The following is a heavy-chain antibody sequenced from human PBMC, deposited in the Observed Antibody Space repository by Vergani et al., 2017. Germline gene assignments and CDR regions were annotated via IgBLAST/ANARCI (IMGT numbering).Heavy chain of an antibody. V-gene: IGHV4-39*01. D-gene: IGHD5-24*01. CDR3: ARLRVSRDGYNYFIRAPDY. CDR2: IYYSGST. CDR1: GGSISSSSYY. J-gene: IGHJ4*02. Sequence: QLQLQESGPGLVKPSETLSLTCTVSGGSISSSSYYWGWIRQPPGKGLEWIGSIYYSGSTYYNPSLKGRVTISVDTSKNQFSLKLSSVTAADTAVYYCARLRVSRDGYNYFIRAPDYGGQGTLVTVSS.